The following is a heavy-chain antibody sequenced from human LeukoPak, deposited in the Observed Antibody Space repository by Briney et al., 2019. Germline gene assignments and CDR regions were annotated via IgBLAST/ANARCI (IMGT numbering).Heavy chain of an antibody. CDR1: GFTFSSYG. V-gene: IGHV3-33*01. CDR2: IWYDGSNK. J-gene: IGHJ5*02. D-gene: IGHD3-10*01. Sequence: GGSLRLSCAASGFTFSSYGMHWVRQAPGKGLEWVAVIWYDGSNKYYADSVKGRFTISRDNSKNTLYLQMNSLRAEDTAVYYCARDEIRGITMVRGVRPGFDPWGQGTLVTVSS. CDR3: ARDEIRGITMVRGVRPGFDP.